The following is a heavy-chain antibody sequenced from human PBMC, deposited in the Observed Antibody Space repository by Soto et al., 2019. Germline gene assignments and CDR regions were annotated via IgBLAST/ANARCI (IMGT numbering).Heavy chain of an antibody. Sequence: QVQLVESGGGVVQPGRSLRLSCAASGFTFSSYGMHWVRQAPGKGLEWVAVISYDGSNKYYADSVKGRFTISRDNSKNTLYLQMNSLRAEDTAVYYCAKSLPEYGLDCWGQGTLVTVSS. CDR2: ISYDGSNK. J-gene: IGHJ4*02. CDR1: GFTFSSYG. D-gene: IGHD3-16*02. CDR3: AKSLPEYGLDC. V-gene: IGHV3-30*18.